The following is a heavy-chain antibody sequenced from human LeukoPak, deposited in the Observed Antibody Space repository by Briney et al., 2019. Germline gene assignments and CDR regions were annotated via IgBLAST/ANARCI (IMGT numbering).Heavy chain of an antibody. Sequence: PGGSLTLSCAPSGFTFTDYSMKSVRQAPGKGLGWVAHISTVSTYTHYTDSVKGRFTIFRDNRKNLLYLQMSSLGAEDTAVYYCARDGSGFYHYYYMDVWGKGTTVTVSS. D-gene: IGHD6-25*01. CDR3: ARDGSGFYHYYYMDV. V-gene: IGHV3-21*04. CDR2: ISTVSTYT. J-gene: IGHJ6*03. CDR1: GFTFTDYS.